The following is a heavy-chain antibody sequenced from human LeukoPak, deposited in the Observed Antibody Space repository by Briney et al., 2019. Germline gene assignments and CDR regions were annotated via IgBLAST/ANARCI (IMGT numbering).Heavy chain of an antibody. V-gene: IGHV3-23*01. CDR2: NSGSGGST. CDR3: AKDLDYDSSGYDY. CDR1: GFTFSSYA. J-gene: IGHJ4*02. Sequence: GGSLRLSCAASGFTFSSYAMSWVRQAPGKGLEWVSANSGSGGSTYYADSVKGRFTISRDNSKNTLYLQMNSLRAEDTAVYYCAKDLDYDSSGYDYWGQGTLVTVSS. D-gene: IGHD3-22*01.